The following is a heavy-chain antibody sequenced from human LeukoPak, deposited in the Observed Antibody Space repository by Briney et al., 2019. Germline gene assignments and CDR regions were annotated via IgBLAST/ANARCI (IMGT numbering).Heavy chain of an antibody. J-gene: IGHJ3*02. D-gene: IGHD3-22*01. CDR1: GGTFSSYA. V-gene: IGHV1-69*05. CDR3: ARASYYYDSSGYYIDAFDI. Sequence: GSSVKVSCKASGGTFSSYAISWVRQAPGQGLEWMGRIIPIFGTANYAQKFQGRVTITTDESTSTAYMELSSLRSEDTAVYYCARASYYYDSSGYYIDAFDIWGQGTMVTVSS. CDR2: IIPIFGTA.